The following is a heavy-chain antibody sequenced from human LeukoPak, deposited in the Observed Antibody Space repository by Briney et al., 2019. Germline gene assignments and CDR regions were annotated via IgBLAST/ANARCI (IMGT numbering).Heavy chain of an antibody. CDR3: ARGSHSSGWWPDY. J-gene: IGHJ4*02. CDR1: GGSISSGSYY. CDR2: IFTSGST. D-gene: IGHD6-19*01. Sequence: SETLSLTCTVSGGSISSGSYYWGWIRQPAGKGLEWIGRIFTSGSTKYNPSLKSRVTISVDTSKNQFSLKLSSVTAADTAVYYCARGSHSSGWWPDYWGQGTLVTVSS. V-gene: IGHV4-61*02.